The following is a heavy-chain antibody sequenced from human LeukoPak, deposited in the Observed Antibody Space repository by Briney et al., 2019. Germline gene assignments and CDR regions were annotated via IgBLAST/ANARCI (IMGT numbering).Heavy chain of an antibody. D-gene: IGHD3-10*01. Sequence: PVASVKVSCKASGYTFTSYDINWVRQATGQGLEWMGWMNPNSGNTGYAQKFQGRVTMTRNTSISTAYMELSSLRSEDTAVYYCARGGRSPISFDPWGQGTLVTVSS. CDR2: MNPNSGNT. V-gene: IGHV1-8*01. CDR3: ARGGRSPISFDP. CDR1: GYTFTSYD. J-gene: IGHJ5*02.